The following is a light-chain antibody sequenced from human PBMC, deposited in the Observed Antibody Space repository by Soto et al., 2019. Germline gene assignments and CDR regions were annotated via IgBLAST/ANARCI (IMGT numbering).Light chain of an antibody. Sequence: EIVLTQSPGTLSLSPGERATLSCRASQSVSSNYLAWYQQKPGQAPRLLIYVTSNRATDIPDRFSGSGSGTAFTLTISRLEPEDFAVYYCQQYGSSPPKYTFGQGTKLEIK. V-gene: IGKV3-20*01. J-gene: IGKJ2*01. CDR3: QQYGSSPPKYT. CDR1: QSVSSNY. CDR2: VTS.